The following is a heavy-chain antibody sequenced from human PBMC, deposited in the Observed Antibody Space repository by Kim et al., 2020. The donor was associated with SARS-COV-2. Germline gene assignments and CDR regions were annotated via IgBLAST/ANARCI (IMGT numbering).Heavy chain of an antibody. CDR3: VRWGRIQLWLVLGYFDL. J-gene: IGHJ2*01. D-gene: IGHD5-18*01. CDR2: IYYSGST. Sequence: SETLSLTCTVSGGSISSSSYYWGWIRQPPGKGLEWIGSIYYSGSTYYNPSLKSRVTISVDTSKNQFSLKLSSVTAADTAVYYCVRWGRIQLWLVLGYFDLWGRGTLVTVSS. CDR1: GGSISSSSYY. V-gene: IGHV4-39*01.